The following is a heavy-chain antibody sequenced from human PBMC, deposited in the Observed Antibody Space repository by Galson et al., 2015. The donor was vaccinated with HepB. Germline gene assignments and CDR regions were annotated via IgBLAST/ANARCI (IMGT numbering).Heavy chain of an antibody. J-gene: IGHJ3*02. D-gene: IGHD1-26*01. CDR3: ARRIARATDDAFDI. Sequence: ETLSLTCTVSGGSISSSSYYWGWIRQPPGKGLEWIGSIYYSGSTYYNPSLKSRVTISVDTSKNQFSLKLSSVTAADTAVYYCARRIARATDDAFDIWGQGTMVTVSS. V-gene: IGHV4-39*07. CDR2: IYYSGST. CDR1: GGSISSSSYY.